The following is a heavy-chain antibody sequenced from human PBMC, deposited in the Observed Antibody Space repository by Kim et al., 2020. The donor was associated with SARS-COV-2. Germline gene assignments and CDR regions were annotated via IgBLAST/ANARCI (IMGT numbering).Heavy chain of an antibody. CDR2: IYYSGST. CDR1: GGSISSSSYY. V-gene: IGHV4-39*01. Sequence: SETLSLTCTVSGGSISSSSYYWGWIRQPPGKGLEWIGSIYYSGSTYYNPSLKSRVTISVDTSKNQFSLKLSSVTAADTAVYYCARKYSYDARRYYYYGMDVWGQGTTVTVSS. CDR3: ARKYSYDARRYYYYGMDV. J-gene: IGHJ6*02. D-gene: IGHD5-18*01.